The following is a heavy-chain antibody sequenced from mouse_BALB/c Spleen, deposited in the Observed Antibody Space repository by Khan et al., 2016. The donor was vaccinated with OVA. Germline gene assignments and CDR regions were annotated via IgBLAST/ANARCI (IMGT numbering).Heavy chain of an antibody. V-gene: IGHV5-9-3*01. Sequence: EVQLQESGGGVVKPGGSLKLSCSASEFTFSSFAMSWVRQTPEKRLEWVATISTGGHYTFYPDSVKGRFTISRDNARNTLYLQMSSLRSEDTAMYYCAKSLVDYYAMDYWGQGTSVTVSS. J-gene: IGHJ4*01. CDR1: EFTFSSFA. CDR2: ISTGGHYT. CDR3: AKSLVDYYAMDY. D-gene: IGHD1-3*01.